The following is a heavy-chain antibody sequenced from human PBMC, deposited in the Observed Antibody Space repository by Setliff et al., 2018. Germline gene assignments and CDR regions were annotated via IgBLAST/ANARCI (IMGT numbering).Heavy chain of an antibody. CDR2: MYYSGST. V-gene: IGHV4-39*01. CDR3: ARHLLVQGTYHFDY. D-gene: IGHD3-10*01. J-gene: IGHJ4*02. Sequence: SETLSLTCSVSGGSISSGSYYWGWIRQSPGKGLEWIGSMYYSGSTYYNPSLKGRVTLLVDTTKNQFSLKLTSMTAADTAVYFCARHLLVQGTYHFDYWGQGSPVTVSS. CDR1: GGSISSGSYY.